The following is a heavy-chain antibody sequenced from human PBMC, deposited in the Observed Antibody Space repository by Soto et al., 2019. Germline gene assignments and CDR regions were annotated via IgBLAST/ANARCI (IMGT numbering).Heavy chain of an antibody. J-gene: IGHJ4*02. CDR2: INAGNGNT. CDR3: ASVSGWYPLDY. V-gene: IGHV1-3*05. Sequence: QVQLVQSGAEEKKPGASVKVSCKASGYTFTSYAMHWVRQASGQRLEWMGWINAGNGNTKYSQKFQGRVTITRDTDASAAYMEMRRLRPEDEAMDLCASVSGWYPLDYWGQGTLVTVSS. D-gene: IGHD6-19*01. CDR1: GYTFTSYA.